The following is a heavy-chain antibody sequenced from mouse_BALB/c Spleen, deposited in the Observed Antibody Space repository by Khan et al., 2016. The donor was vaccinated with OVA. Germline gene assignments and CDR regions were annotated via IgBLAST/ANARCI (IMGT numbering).Heavy chain of an antibody. V-gene: IGHV5-6-5*01. CDR3: VSEAYRYDEYYFDY. J-gene: IGHJ2*01. Sequence: EVKLVESGGDLVKPGGSLKLSCAVSGFTFSSYVMSWVRQTPEKRLEWVASISSGGTPAYPASLKGRLTISRDNARNIMYLQMSSLRSEDTAVYYCVSEAYRYDEYYFDYWGQGTTLTVSS. CDR1: GFTFSSYV. D-gene: IGHD2-14*01. CDR2: ISSGGTP.